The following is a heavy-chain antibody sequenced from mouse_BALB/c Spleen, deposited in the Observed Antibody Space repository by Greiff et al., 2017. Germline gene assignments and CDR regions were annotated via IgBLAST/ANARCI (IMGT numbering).Heavy chain of an antibody. V-gene: IGHV2-6-5*01. J-gene: IGHJ3*01. Sequence: VKLMESGPGLVAPSQSLSITCTVSGFSLTDYGVSWIRQPPGTGLEWLGVIWGGGSTYYNSALKSRLSISKDNSKSQVFLKMNSLQTDDTAMYYCAKPHYYGSTAWFAYWGQGTLVTVSA. CDR2: IWGGGST. D-gene: IGHD1-1*01. CDR3: AKPHYYGSTAWFAY. CDR1: GFSLTDYG.